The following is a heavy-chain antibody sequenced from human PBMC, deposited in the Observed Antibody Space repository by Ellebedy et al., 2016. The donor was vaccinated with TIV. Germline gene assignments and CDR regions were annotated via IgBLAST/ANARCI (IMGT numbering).Heavy chain of an antibody. J-gene: IGHJ2*01. CDR3: ARGRGEYCSGGSCYPYWYFDL. Sequence: GGSLRLSXVGSGFTFDDYAMHWVRQAPGKGLEWVAVISYDGSNKYYADSVKGRFTISRENAKNSLYLQMNSLRAGDTAVYYCARGRGEYCSGGSCYPYWYFDLWGRGTLVTVSS. D-gene: IGHD2-15*01. V-gene: IGHV3-30*03. CDR2: ISYDGSNK. CDR1: GFTFDDYA.